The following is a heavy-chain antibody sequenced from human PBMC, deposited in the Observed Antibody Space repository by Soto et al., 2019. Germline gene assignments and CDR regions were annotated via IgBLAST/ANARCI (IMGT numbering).Heavy chain of an antibody. CDR2: INHSGST. V-gene: IGHV4-34*01. D-gene: IGHD3-10*01. CDR1: GGSFSGYY. J-gene: IGHJ4*02. Sequence: SETLSLTCAAYGGSFSGYYWSWIRQPPGKGLKWIGEINHSGSTNYNPSLKSRVTISVDTSKNQFSLKLSSVTAADTAVYYCARYKRVYYGSGSYHLYYFDYCGQGTLVTVSS. CDR3: ARYKRVYYGSGSYHLYYFDY.